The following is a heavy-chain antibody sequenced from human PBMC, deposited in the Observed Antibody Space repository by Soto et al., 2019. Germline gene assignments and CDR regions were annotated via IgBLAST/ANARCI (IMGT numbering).Heavy chain of an antibody. CDR1: GFSVSSNY. CDR2: IYSGGST. J-gene: IGHJ4*02. V-gene: IGHV3-66*01. Sequence: GGSLRLSCAASGFSVSSNYMSWVRQTPGKGLEWVSVIYSGGSTYYADSVKGRFTISRDNSKNALYLQMNSLRVEDTAVYYCARAGSYDSSGYYYYDYWGQGTLVTVSS. CDR3: ARAGSYDSSGYYYYDY. D-gene: IGHD3-22*01.